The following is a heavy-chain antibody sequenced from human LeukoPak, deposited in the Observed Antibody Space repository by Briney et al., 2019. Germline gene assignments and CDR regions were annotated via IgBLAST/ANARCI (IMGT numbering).Heavy chain of an antibody. CDR2: ISYDGSNK. J-gene: IGHJ6*02. CDR1: GFTFSSYA. D-gene: IGHD3-16*01. V-gene: IGHV3-30*04. CDR3: ARDRGGYDYYYGIDV. Sequence: GRSLRLSCAASGFTFSSYAMHWVRQAPGKGLEWVAVISYDGSNKYYADSVKGRFTISRDNSKNTLYLQMNSLRAEDTAVYYGARDRGGYDYYYGIDVWGQGTTVTVSS.